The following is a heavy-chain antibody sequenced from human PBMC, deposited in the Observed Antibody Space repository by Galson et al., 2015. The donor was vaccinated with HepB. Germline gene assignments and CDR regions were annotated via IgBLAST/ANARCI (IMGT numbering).Heavy chain of an antibody. CDR1: GFTFSSYS. Sequence: SLRLSCAASGFTFSSYSMNWVRQAPGKGLEWVSYISSSSSYTNYADSVKGRFTISRDNAKNSLYLQMNSLRAEDTAVYYCARMYYDYVWGSYRPQILYYFDYWGQGTLVTVSS. V-gene: IGHV3-21*05. CDR3: ARMYYDYVWGSYRPQILYYFDY. J-gene: IGHJ4*02. CDR2: ISSSSSYT. D-gene: IGHD3-16*02.